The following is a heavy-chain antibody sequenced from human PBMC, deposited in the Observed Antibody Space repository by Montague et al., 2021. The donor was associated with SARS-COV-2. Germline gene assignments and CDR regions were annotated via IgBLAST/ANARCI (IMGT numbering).Heavy chain of an antibody. D-gene: IGHD3-10*01. Sequence: PALVKPTQTLTLTCTFSGFSLSTSGVCVSWIRQPPGKALEWLARIDWDDDKYYSTSLKTRLTISKDTSKNQVVLTMTNMDPVDTATYYCARIGYGSRMGFDHWGQGTLVTVSS. CDR3: ARIGYGSRMGFDH. V-gene: IGHV2-70*11. CDR2: IDWDDDK. CDR1: GFSLSTSGVC. J-gene: IGHJ4*02.